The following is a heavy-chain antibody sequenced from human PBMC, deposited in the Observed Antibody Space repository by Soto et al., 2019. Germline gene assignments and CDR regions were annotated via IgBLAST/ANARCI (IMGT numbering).Heavy chain of an antibody. CDR2: IIPILGIA. CDR1: GGTFSSYT. V-gene: IGHV1-69*02. CDR3: ATRENSIAARPDY. Sequence: ASVKVSCKASGGTFSSYTISWVRQAPGQGLEWMGRIIPILGIANYAQKFQGRVTITADKSTSTAYMELSSLRSEDTAVYYCATRENSIAARPDYWGQGTLVTVSS. J-gene: IGHJ4*02. D-gene: IGHD6-6*01.